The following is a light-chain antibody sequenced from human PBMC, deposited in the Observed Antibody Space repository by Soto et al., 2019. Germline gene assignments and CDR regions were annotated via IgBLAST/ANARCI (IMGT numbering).Light chain of an antibody. CDR2: DAS. Sequence: EIVLTQSPATLSLSPGERATLSCRASQSVSSYLVWYQQKPGQAPRLLIYDASTRATGVPARFSGSGSGTDFTLTISSLEPEDFAVYYCQQYSNWPPITFGQGTRLEIK. V-gene: IGKV3-11*01. CDR1: QSVSSY. J-gene: IGKJ5*01. CDR3: QQYSNWPPIT.